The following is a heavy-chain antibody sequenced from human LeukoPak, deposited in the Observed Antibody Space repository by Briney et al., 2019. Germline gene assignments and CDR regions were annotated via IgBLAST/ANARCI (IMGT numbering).Heavy chain of an antibody. CDR3: ARTTEGYAGGPGYSYYYYMDV. V-gene: IGHV4-59*01. D-gene: IGHD5-12*01. CDR2: IHYSGST. Sequence: PSETLSLTCSVSDDSMNNYYWSWIRQPPGKGLEWIGYIHYSGSTHYNPSLKSRVTISVDTSKNQVSLKLRSVTAADTAVYYCARTTEGYAGGPGYSYYYYMDVWGKGTTVTISS. CDR1: DDSMNNYY. J-gene: IGHJ6*03.